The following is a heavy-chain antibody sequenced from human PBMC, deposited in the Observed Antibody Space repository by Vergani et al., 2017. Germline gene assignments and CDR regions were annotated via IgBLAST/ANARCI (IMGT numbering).Heavy chain of an antibody. CDR3: ARGGQYYYESSGYYDY. V-gene: IGHV4-61*02. D-gene: IGHD3-22*01. J-gene: IGHJ4*02. CDR2: IYTSGST. CDR1: GGSISSGSYY. Sequence: QVQLQESGPGLVKPSQTLSLTCTVSGGSISSGSYYWSWIRQPAGKGLEWIGRIYTSGSTNYNPSLKSRVTISVDTSKNQFSLKLSSVTAADTAVYYCARGGQYYYESSGYYDYWGQGTLVTVSS.